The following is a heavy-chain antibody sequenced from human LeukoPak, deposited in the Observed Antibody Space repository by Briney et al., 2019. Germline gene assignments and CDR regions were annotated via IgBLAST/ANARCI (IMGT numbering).Heavy chain of an antibody. Sequence: ASVKVSCKASGYTFTSYDINWVRQATGQGLEWMGWMNPNSGNTGYAQKFQGRVTMTRNTSISTAYMELSSLRSEDTAVYYCARAITNPNIAVAGTSKKVNWFDPWGQGTLVTVSS. CDR1: GYTFTSYD. CDR3: ARAITNPNIAVAGTSKKVNWFDP. D-gene: IGHD6-19*01. V-gene: IGHV1-8*01. CDR2: MNPNSGNT. J-gene: IGHJ5*02.